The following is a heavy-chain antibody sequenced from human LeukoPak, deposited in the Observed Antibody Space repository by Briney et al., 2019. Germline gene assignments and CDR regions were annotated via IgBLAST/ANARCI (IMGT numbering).Heavy chain of an antibody. V-gene: IGHV4-39*01. J-gene: IGHJ4*02. Sequence: SETLSLTCTVSGGSISSSSYYWGWIRQPPGKGLEWIGSIYYSGSTYYNPSLKSRVTISVDTFKNQFSLKLSSVTAADTAVYYCASSKWEPLAYWGQGTLVTVSS. D-gene: IGHD1-26*01. CDR2: IYYSGST. CDR1: GGSISSSSYY. CDR3: ASSKWEPLAY.